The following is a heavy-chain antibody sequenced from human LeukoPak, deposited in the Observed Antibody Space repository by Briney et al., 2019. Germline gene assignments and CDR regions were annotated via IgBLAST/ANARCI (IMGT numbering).Heavy chain of an antibody. Sequence: PGGSLRLSCAASGFTFSSYGMHWVRQAPGKGLEWVAFIRYDGSNKYYADSVKGRFTISRDNSKNTLYLQMNSLRAEDTAVYYCAKKVKYQLLIDYWGQGTLVTVSS. CDR1: GFTFSSYG. D-gene: IGHD2-2*01. CDR2: IRYDGSNK. CDR3: AKKVKYQLLIDY. J-gene: IGHJ4*02. V-gene: IGHV3-30*02.